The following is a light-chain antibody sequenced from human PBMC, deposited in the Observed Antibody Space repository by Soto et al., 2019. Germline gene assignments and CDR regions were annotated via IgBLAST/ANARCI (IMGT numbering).Light chain of an antibody. CDR2: GNS. V-gene: IGLV1-40*01. Sequence: QAVVTQPPSVSGAPGQRVTISCTGSSSNIGAGYDVHWYQQLPGTAPKLLIYGNSNRPSGVPDRVSGSKSGTSASLAITGLQAEDEADYYCQSYDSSLSGWGVFGGGTKLTVL. CDR3: QSYDSSLSGWGV. J-gene: IGLJ2*01. CDR1: SSNIGAGYD.